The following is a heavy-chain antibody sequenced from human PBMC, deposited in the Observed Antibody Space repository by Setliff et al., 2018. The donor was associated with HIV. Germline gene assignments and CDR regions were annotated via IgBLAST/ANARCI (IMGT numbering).Heavy chain of an antibody. V-gene: IGHV3-23*01. Sequence: GSLRLSCAASGFTFSSYSMIWVRQAPGKGLEWVSGITGSGGSTYYADSVKGRSTISRDNSGDTLYLHINSLRAEDTAVYYCAKASRGEYYDNSGFFVTYFDYWGQGKLVTVSS. CDR3: AKASRGEYYDNSGFFVTYFDY. D-gene: IGHD3-22*01. CDR2: ITGSGGST. CDR1: GFTFSSYS. J-gene: IGHJ4*02.